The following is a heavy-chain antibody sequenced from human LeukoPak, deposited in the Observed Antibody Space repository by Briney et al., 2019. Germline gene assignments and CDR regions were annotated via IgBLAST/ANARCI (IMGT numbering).Heavy chain of an antibody. CDR1: GGSISSYY. D-gene: IGHD5-18*01. CDR3: ARDPGGYSYGYYFDY. CDR2: IYYSGST. Sequence: SETLSLTCTASGGSISSYYWSWIRQPPGKGLEWIGYIYYSGSTNYNPSLKSRVTISVDTSKNQFSLKLSSVTAADTAVYYCARDPGGYSYGYYFDYWGQGTLVTVSS. J-gene: IGHJ4*02. V-gene: IGHV4-59*01.